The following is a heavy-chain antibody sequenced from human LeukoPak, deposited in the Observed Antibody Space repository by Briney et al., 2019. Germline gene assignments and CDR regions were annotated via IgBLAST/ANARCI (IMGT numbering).Heavy chain of an antibody. CDR1: GDSVSDTIYY. J-gene: IGHJ5*02. V-gene: IGHV4-39*01. Sequence: SETLSLTCTVSGDSVSDTIYYWGWIRQPPGQGLQWIGNIYYTGSTYYNPSLRSRVTMSVDTSKNQFSLKMSSVTAADTAVYYCTRLANNWSGEPPLDLWGRGTLVTVSS. CDR3: TRLANNWSGEPPLDL. D-gene: IGHD3-10*01. CDR2: IYYTGST.